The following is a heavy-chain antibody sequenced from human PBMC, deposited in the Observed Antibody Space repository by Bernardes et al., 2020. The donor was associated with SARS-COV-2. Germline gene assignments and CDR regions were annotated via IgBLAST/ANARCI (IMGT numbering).Heavy chain of an antibody. CDR3: AADPITIERYYYYYGMDV. Sequence: SVKVSCKASGFTFTSSAVQWVRQARGQRLEWIGWIVVGSGNTNYAQKFQERVTITRDMSTSTAYMELSSLRSEDTAVYYCAADPITIERYYYYYGMDVWGQGTTVTVSS. CDR2: IVVGSGNT. V-gene: IGHV1-58*01. CDR1: GFTFTSSA. D-gene: IGHD3-3*01. J-gene: IGHJ6*02.